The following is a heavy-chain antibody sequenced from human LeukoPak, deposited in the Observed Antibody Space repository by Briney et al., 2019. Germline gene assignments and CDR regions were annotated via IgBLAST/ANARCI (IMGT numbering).Heavy chain of an antibody. Sequence: SVKVSCKLSRGSFGNYGIAWVRQAPGQGLEWMGRFIPVLNIANYGQMFQGRATMTADKSTNTAYMELISLRPDDAAVYFCARVVTNSNYSSYGMDVWGQGTTVIVSS. CDR2: FIPVLNIA. CDR3: ARVVTNSNYSSYGMDV. CDR1: RGSFGNYG. D-gene: IGHD2-15*01. J-gene: IGHJ6*02. V-gene: IGHV1-69*04.